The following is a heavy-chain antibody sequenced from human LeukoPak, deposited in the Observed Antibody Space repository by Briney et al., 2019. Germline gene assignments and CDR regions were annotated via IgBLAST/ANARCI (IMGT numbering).Heavy chain of an antibody. D-gene: IGHD6-13*01. V-gene: IGHV1-46*01. J-gene: IGHJ3*02. Sequence: ASVKVSCKASGYTFTSYYMDWVRQAPGQGLEWMGIINPSGGSTSYAQKFQGRVTMTKDMSTSTVYMELSSLRSEDTAVYYCARDLSIWQQLVHGTGAFDIWGQGTMVTVSS. CDR3: ARDLSIWQQLVHGTGAFDI. CDR1: GYTFTSYY. CDR2: INPSGGST.